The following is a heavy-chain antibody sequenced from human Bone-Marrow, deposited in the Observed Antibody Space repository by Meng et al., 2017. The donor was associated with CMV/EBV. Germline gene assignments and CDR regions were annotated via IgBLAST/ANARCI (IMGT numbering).Heavy chain of an antibody. CDR3: ARGGYSSSSVETA. V-gene: IGHV4-59*01. D-gene: IGHD6-6*01. CDR2: IYYSGST. J-gene: IGHJ4*02. Sequence: GSLRLSCTVSGGSISSYYWSWIRQPPGKGLEWIGYIYYSGSTNYNPSLKSRVTISVDTSKNQFSLKLSSVTAADTAVYYCARGGYSSSSVETAWDQGTLVTVSS. CDR1: GGSISSYY.